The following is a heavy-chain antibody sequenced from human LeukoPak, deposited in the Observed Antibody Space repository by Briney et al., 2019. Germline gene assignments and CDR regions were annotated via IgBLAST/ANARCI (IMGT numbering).Heavy chain of an antibody. CDR3: AGTVDTAMVPMDV. V-gene: IGHV3-64*01. D-gene: IGHD5-18*01. J-gene: IGHJ6*03. CDR2: ISSNGGST. CDR1: GFTFRSYA. Sequence: PGGSLRLSCAASGFTFRSYAMHWVRQAPGKGLEYVSAISSNGGSTYYANSVKGRFTISRDNSKNTLYLQMGSLRAEDMAVYYCAGTVDTAMVPMDVWGKGTTVTVSS.